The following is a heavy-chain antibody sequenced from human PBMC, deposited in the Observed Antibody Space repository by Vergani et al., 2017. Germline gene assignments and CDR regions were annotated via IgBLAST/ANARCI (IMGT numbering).Heavy chain of an antibody. V-gene: IGHV4-61*02. J-gene: IGHJ5*02. CDR3: ARGETRTDWFDP. Sequence: QLQLQESGSGLVKPSQTLSLICSVSGVSMQSGSFYWTWIRQTAERRLEWMGRVYSSGTTNYNPSLNGRVTIFVDKSKNLLSLRLNSVTAADTAVYYCARGETRTDWFDPWGQGTLVTVSS. D-gene: IGHD3/OR15-3a*01. CDR2: VYSSGTT. CDR1: GVSMQSGSFY.